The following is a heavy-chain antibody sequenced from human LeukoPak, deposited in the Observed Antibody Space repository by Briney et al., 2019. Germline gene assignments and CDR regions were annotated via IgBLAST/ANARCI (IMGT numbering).Heavy chain of an antibody. D-gene: IGHD2-15*01. Sequence: GGSLRLSCAASGFIFSNYGMHWVRQAPGKGLEWVALIYYDGTNKYYADSVKGRFTISRDNSKNTLYLQMNSLRAEDTAVYYCAKGVVVVAATDYWGQGTLVTVSS. CDR1: GFIFSNYG. J-gene: IGHJ4*02. CDR3: AKGVVVVAATDY. CDR2: IYYDGTNK. V-gene: IGHV3-33*06.